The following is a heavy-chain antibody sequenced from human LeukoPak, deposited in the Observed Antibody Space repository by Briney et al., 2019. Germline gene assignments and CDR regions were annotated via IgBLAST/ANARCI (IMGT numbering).Heavy chain of an antibody. J-gene: IGHJ4*02. V-gene: IGHV3-48*03. CDR1: GFTFSAYA. D-gene: IGHD3-22*01. Sequence: GGSLRLSCAASGFTFSAYAMNWVRQAPGKGLEWVSHISDSGDNIYYADSVKGRFTISRDNAKNSLSLQMNTLRAEDTAVYYCARDLYRIVVVPHYFDYWGQGTLVTVSS. CDR3: ARDLYRIVVVPHYFDY. CDR2: ISDSGDNI.